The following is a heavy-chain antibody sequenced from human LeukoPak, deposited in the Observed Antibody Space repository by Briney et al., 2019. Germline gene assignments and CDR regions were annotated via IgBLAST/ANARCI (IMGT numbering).Heavy chain of an antibody. Sequence: GASVKVSCKASGYTFTSYDINWVRQAPGQGLEWMGWMNPNSGNTGYAQKFQGRVTMTRNTSISTAYMEPSSLRSEDTAVYYCARGLPAAIVFSWFDPWGQGTLVTVSS. D-gene: IGHD2-2*02. V-gene: IGHV1-8*01. CDR1: GYTFTSYD. J-gene: IGHJ5*02. CDR3: ARGLPAAIVFSWFDP. CDR2: MNPNSGNT.